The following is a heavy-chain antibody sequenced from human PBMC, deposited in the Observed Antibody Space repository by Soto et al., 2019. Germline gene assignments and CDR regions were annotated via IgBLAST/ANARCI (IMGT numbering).Heavy chain of an antibody. D-gene: IGHD3-9*01. CDR3: ARDYYDILTGYHRMDV. CDR2: ISSSSSYI. J-gene: IGHJ6*02. Sequence: EVQLVESGGGLVKPGGSLRLSCAASGFTFSSYSMNWVRQAPGKGLEWVSSISSSSSYIYYADSVKGRFTISRDNAKNSLYLQMNSLRAEDTAVYYCARDYYDILTGYHRMDVWGQGTTVTVSS. V-gene: IGHV3-21*01. CDR1: GFTFSSYS.